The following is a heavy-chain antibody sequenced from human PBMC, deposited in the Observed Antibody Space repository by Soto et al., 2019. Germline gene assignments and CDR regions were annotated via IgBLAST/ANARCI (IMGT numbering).Heavy chain of an antibody. D-gene: IGHD3-10*01. CDR2: IYPGDSDT. Sequence: GESLKISCKGSGYSFTSYWSGWVRQMPGKGLEWMGIIYPGDSDTRYSPSFQGQVTISADKSISTAYLQWSSLKASDTAMYYCASSAWSGGSGSYDAFDIWGQGTMVTVSS. CDR1: GYSFTSYW. CDR3: ASSAWSGGSGSYDAFDI. V-gene: IGHV5-51*01. J-gene: IGHJ3*02.